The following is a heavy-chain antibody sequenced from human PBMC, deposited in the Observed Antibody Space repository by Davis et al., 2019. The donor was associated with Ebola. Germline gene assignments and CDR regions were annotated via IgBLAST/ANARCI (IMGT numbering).Heavy chain of an antibody. Sequence: SVKVSCKASGGTFSSYAISWVRQAPGQGLEWMGGIIPIFGTANYAQKFQGRVTITADESTSTAYMELSSLRSEDTAMYYCAGGRSNRFPNGDYDFDYWGQGTLVTVSS. D-gene: IGHD4-17*01. J-gene: IGHJ4*02. CDR2: IIPIFGTA. V-gene: IGHV1-69*13. CDR3: AGGRSNRFPNGDYDFDY. CDR1: GGTFSSYA.